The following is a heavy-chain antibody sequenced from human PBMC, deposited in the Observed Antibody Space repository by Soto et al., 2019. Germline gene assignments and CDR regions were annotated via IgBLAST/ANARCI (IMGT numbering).Heavy chain of an antibody. Sequence: ASVKVSCKASGYTFTSYGISWVRQAPGQGLEWMGWISAYNGNTNYAQKLQGRVTMTTDTSTSTAYMELRSLRSDDTAVYYCARGGGYYYDSSGYYKTPKPYNCFDPWGQGTLVTVSS. CDR3: ARGGGYYYDSSGYYKTPKPYNCFDP. D-gene: IGHD3-22*01. J-gene: IGHJ5*02. CDR2: ISAYNGNT. CDR1: GYTFTSYG. V-gene: IGHV1-18*04.